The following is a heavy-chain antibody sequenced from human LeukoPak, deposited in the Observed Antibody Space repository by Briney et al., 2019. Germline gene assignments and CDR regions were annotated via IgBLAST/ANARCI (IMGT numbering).Heavy chain of an antibody. D-gene: IGHD6-13*01. Sequence: PSETLSLTCTVSGGSISSYYWSWIRQPSGKGLEWIGYIYYSGSTNYNPSLKSRVTISVDTSKNQFSLKLSSVTAADTAVYYCARAGIAAAGGFDPWGQGTLVTVSS. CDR1: GGSISSYY. V-gene: IGHV4-59*12. J-gene: IGHJ5*02. CDR2: IYYSGST. CDR3: ARAGIAAAGGFDP.